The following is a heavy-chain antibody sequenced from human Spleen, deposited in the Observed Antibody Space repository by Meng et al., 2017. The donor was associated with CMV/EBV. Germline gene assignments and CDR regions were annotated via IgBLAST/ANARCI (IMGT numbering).Heavy chain of an antibody. D-gene: IGHD3-16*02. Sequence: GESLKISCATSGFTFGDYALSWVRQAPGKGLEWVGFIRSKAYGGTTEYAASVKGRFTISRDDSKSIAYLQMNSLRAEDTAVYYCARWGGYHLDYWGQGTLVTVSS. CDR1: GFTFGDYA. CDR3: ARWGGYHLDY. V-gene: IGHV3-49*04. CDR2: IRSKAYGGTT. J-gene: IGHJ4*02.